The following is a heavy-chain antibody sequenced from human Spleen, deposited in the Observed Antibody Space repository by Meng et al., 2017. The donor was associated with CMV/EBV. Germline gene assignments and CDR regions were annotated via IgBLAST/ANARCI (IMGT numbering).Heavy chain of an antibody. CDR2: IRYDGSNA. CDR3: AKLPFKGSGPYY. CDR1: GFSLSKFG. V-gene: IGHV3-30*02. J-gene: IGHJ4*02. Sequence: GESLKISCVASGFSLSKFGIHWVRQTPGKGLEWVSFIRYDGSNASYSDSVRGRFTISRHNSENTVYLQMNSLRVEDTAIYYCAKLPFKGSGPYYWGQGTLVTVPQ. D-gene: IGHD3-10*01.